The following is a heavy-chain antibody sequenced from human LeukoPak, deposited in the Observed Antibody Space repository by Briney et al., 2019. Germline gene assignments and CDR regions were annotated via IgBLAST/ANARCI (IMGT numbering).Heavy chain of an antibody. CDR3: ARDRRMYSSSWYTHRANWFDP. CDR2: ISAYNGNT. V-gene: IGHV1-18*01. J-gene: IGHJ5*02. D-gene: IGHD6-13*01. CDR1: GYTFTSYG. Sequence: ASVKVSCKASGYTFTSYGISRVRQAPGQGLEWMGWISAYNGNTNYAQKLQGRVTMTRDTSTSTAYMELRSLRSDDTAVYYCARDRRMYSSSWYTHRANWFDPWGQGTLVTVSS.